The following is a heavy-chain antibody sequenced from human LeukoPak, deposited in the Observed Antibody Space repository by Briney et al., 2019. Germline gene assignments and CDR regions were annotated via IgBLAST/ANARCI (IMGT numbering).Heavy chain of an antibody. V-gene: IGHV3-30*18. J-gene: IGHJ4*02. CDR2: ISHEGSNK. D-gene: IGHD3-16*01. Sequence: GGSLRLSCAASGVPFIDYGMYWVRQAPGKGLEWLAAISHEGSNKHYADSLKGRITISRDNSTDTLYLQMNSLTAEDTAVYYCAKVRWGSDNALDYWGQGTLVTGSS. CDR3: AKVRWGSDNALDY. CDR1: GVPFIDYG.